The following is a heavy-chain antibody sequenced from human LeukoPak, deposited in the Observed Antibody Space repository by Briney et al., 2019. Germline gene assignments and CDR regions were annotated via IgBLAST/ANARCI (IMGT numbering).Heavy chain of an antibody. CDR2: INPNSGGT. CDR1: GYTFIAYY. D-gene: IGHD2-2*01. Sequence: GASVKVSCKASGYTFIAYYMHWVQQAPGQGLEWMGWINPNSGGTSYAQKFQGRVTMTRDTSISTAYMDLSRLRSDDTAVYYCARGMGVLVPAATWFDPWGQGTLVTVSS. J-gene: IGHJ5*02. V-gene: IGHV1-2*02. CDR3: ARGMGVLVPAATWFDP.